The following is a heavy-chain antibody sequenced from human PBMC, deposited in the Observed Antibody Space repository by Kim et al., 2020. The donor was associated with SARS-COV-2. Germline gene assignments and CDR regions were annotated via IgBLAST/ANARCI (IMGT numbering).Heavy chain of an antibody. CDR1: GFTFSSYG. D-gene: IGHD3-10*01. V-gene: IGHV3-33*01. CDR3: ARDRGRGVSHWFDP. J-gene: IGHJ5*02. Sequence: GGSLRLSCAASGFTFSSYGMHWVRQAPGKGLEWVAVIWYDGSNKYYADSVKGRFTISRDNSKNTLYLQMNSLRAEDTAVYYCARDRGRGVSHWFDPWGQGTLVTVSS. CDR2: IWYDGSNK.